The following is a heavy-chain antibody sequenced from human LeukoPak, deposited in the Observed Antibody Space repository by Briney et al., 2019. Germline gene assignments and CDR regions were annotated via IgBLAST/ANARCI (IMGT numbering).Heavy chain of an antibody. CDR1: GDSVSSGTYY. J-gene: IGHJ3*01. CDR3: ARAPYTMVTPPDSFDL. D-gene: IGHD4-23*01. Sequence: SETLSLTCTVSGDSVSSGTYYWSWVRQPPGKGLEWIGFISYSGGTNYNPSLKSRVTISVDLSKNQFSLKVRSVTAADTAVYYCARAPYTMVTPPDSFDLWGQGTMVTVSS. CDR2: ISYSGGT. V-gene: IGHV4-61*01.